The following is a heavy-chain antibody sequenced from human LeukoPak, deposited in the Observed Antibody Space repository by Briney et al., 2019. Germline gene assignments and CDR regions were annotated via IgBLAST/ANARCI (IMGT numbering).Heavy chain of an antibody. J-gene: IGHJ6*02. D-gene: IGHD5-24*01. CDR1: GGSISSYY. CDR2: IHYSGYT. CDR3: ARRDGYSYYGMDV. V-gene: IGHV4-59*08. Sequence: SETLSLTCTVSGGSISSYYWSWIRQPPGKGLEWIGYIHYSGYTNYNPSLKSRVTISVDTSKNHFSLKLSSVTAADTAVYYCARRDGYSYYGMDVWGQGTTVTVSS.